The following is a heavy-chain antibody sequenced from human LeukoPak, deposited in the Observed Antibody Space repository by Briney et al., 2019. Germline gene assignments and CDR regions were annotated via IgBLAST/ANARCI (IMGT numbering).Heavy chain of an antibody. V-gene: IGHV3-73*01. CDR2: IRSKANSYAT. Sequence: GGSLRLSCAASGFTFSGSAVHWVRQASGKGLEWVGRIRSKANSYATAYAASVKGRFTTSRDDSKNTAYLQMNSLKTEDTAVYYCTGSDSSGYSSNDYWGQGTLVTVSS. CDR3: TGSDSSGYSSNDY. D-gene: IGHD3-22*01. CDR1: GFTFSGSA. J-gene: IGHJ4*02.